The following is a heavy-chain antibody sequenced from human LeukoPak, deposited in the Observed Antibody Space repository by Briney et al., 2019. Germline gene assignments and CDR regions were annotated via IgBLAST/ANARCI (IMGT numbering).Heavy chain of an antibody. CDR1: GGSISSYY. CDR3: ARSFSARMFFDY. CDR2: IYSSGST. V-gene: IGHV4-59*01. Sequence: SETLSLTCTVSGGSISSYYWSWIRQPPGKGLEWIGYIYSSGSTNYNPSLKSRVIISLDTSKSQFSLKLSSVTAADTAVYYRARSFSARMFFDYWGQGSLVTVSS. J-gene: IGHJ4*02. D-gene: IGHD2/OR15-2a*01.